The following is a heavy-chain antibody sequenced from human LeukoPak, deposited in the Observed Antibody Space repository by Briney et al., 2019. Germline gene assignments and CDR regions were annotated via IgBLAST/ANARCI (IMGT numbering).Heavy chain of an antibody. CDR2: IKQDGSEK. V-gene: IGHV3-7*01. Sequence: GGSLRLSCAAYGFTFSSYWMSWVRQAPGKGLEWVANIKQDGSEKYYVDSVKGRFTISRDNAKNSLYLQMNSLRAEDTAVYYCARSRIAGTGFDYWGQGTLVTVSS. D-gene: IGHD2-21*01. J-gene: IGHJ4*02. CDR3: ARSRIAGTGFDY. CDR1: GFTFSSYW.